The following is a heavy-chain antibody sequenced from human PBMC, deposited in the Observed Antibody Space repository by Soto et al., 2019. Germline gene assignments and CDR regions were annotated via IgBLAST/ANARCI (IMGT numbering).Heavy chain of an antibody. CDR2: ISYDGSNK. CDR3: AKVSRIGFKGLGHYYYYYGMDV. Sequence: GGSLRLSCAASGFTFSSYGMHWVRQAPGKGLEWVAVISYDGSNKYYADSVKGRFTISRDNSKNTLYLQMNSLRAEDTAVYYCAKVSRIGFKGLGHYYYYYGMDVWGQGTTVTVSS. J-gene: IGHJ6*02. V-gene: IGHV3-30*18. CDR1: GFTFSSYG. D-gene: IGHD3-16*01.